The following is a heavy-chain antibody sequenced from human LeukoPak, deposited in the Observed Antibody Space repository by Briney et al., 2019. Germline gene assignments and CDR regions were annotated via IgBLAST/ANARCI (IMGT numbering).Heavy chain of an antibody. D-gene: IGHD3-10*01. J-gene: IGHJ5*02. V-gene: IGHV3-9*01. Sequence: GGSLRLSCAASGFDFHDYMMHWVRQPPGKGLEWVSEISWNGDTIGYADSVKGRFIISRDNARRSLYLQMNGLRPEDTAFYYCSSTFGSGSYLHSWGQGTLVTVSS. CDR2: ISWNGDTI. CDR1: GFDFHDYM. CDR3: SSTFGSGSYLHS.